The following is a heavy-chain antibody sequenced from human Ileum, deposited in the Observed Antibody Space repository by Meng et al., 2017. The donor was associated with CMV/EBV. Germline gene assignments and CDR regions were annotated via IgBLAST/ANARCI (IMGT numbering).Heavy chain of an antibody. D-gene: IGHD2-15*01. CDR1: GGSFSGYY. V-gene: IGHV4-34*01. Sequence: QVQLKQWGAGLLKPSETLSLTCAVYGGSFSGYYWSWIRQPPGKGLEWIGEINHSGSTNYNPSLKSRVTISVDTSKNQFFLKLSSVTAADTAVYYCARGVAGGPFDYWGQGTLVTVSS. CDR3: ARGVAGGPFDY. CDR2: INHSGST. J-gene: IGHJ4*02.